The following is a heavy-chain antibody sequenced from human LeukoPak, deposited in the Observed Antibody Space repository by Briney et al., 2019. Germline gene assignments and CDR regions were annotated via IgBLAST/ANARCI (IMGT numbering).Heavy chain of an antibody. Sequence: GRSLRLSCAASGFTFSSYVMHWVRQAPGKGLEWVAFISYDGGNKYYADSVKGRFTISRDNSKNTLYLQMNSLRTEDTAVYYCAKDLGYSGSYIDCWGQRTLVTVST. CDR2: ISYDGGNK. V-gene: IGHV3-30*18. D-gene: IGHD1-26*01. CDR1: GFTFSSYV. J-gene: IGHJ4*02. CDR3: AKDLGYSGSYIDC.